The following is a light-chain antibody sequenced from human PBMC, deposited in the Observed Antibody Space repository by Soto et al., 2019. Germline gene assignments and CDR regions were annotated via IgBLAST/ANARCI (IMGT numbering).Light chain of an antibody. CDR1: QSIDKY. J-gene: IGKJ1*01. Sequence: DIQMTQSPSSLSASVGERVTITCRASQSIDKYLNWYQHKPGKAPYLLIYAASHLRSGVPTRFSGSGTGTSLTLTISSLQYEDLATYYCQQSYSRPVTFVRGTKVELK. V-gene: IGKV1-39*01. CDR2: AAS. CDR3: QQSYSRPVT.